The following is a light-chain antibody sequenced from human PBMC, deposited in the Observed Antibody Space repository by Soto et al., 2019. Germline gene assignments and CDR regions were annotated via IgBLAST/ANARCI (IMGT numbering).Light chain of an antibody. J-gene: IGLJ2*01. V-gene: IGLV2-14*03. CDR1: MRDIVAYNL. CDR2: EVR. CDR3: SYFTSKSTLI. Sequence: QSLLAQPASVSRSPGESITISFAGTMRDIVAYNLVSWYQQHPVKAPRLIFYEVRNRPSGIPLRFSASKSGNPASLTISGLQAEDEAHYYCSYFTSKSTLIFGGGTKVTVL.